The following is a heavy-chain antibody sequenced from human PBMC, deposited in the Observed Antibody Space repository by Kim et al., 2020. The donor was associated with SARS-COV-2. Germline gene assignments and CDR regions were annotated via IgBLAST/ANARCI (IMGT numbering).Heavy chain of an antibody. D-gene: IGHD2-21*01. CDR2: IKSKANRYAT. Sequence: GGSLRLSCAASGFIFSDSSIHWVRQASGKGLEWVGRIKSKANRYATAYAASVNGRFAISRDDSKNTAYLQMNSLKTEDTAVYYCLKNHVSDSPGWGQGTLVTVSS. V-gene: IGHV3-73*01. J-gene: IGHJ4*02. CDR1: GFIFSDSS. CDR3: LKNHVSDSPG.